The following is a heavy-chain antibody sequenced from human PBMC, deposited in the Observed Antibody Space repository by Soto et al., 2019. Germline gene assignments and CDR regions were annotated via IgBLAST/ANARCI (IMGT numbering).Heavy chain of an antibody. CDR1: GYTFTSYG. Sequence: QVHLVQSGAEVKKPGASVKVSCKASGYTFTSYGITWVRQAPGQGLEWMGWISAHNGNTDYAQKLQGRVIVTRDTSTSTGYMERRSLISDDTAVYYCARGRYGDYWGQGALVTVSS. V-gene: IGHV1-18*01. J-gene: IGHJ4*02. D-gene: IGHD1-1*01. CDR3: ARGRYGDY. CDR2: ISAHNGNT.